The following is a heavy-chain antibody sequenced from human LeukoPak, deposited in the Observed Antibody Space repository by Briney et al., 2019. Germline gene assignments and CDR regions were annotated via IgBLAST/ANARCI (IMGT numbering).Heavy chain of an antibody. J-gene: IGHJ5*02. V-gene: IGHV4-30-4*01. D-gene: IGHD3-3*01. CDR3: AREGHDFWSGSRGWFDP. CDR2: THNSGST. Sequence: SQTLSLTCTVSAGSITSHDYYWSWIRQAPGKGLEWIGYTHNSGSTFYNPSLKSRFTISVDTSKNQFSLKVRSVTATDTAVYYCAREGHDFWSGSRGWFDPWGPGTLVTVSS. CDR1: AGSITSHDYY.